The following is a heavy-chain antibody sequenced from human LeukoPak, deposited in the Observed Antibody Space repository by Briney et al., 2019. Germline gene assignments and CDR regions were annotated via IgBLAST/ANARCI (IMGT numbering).Heavy chain of an antibody. V-gene: IGHV1-2*02. D-gene: IGHD3-10*01. CDR1: GYTFSSYG. CDR3: ARESAGRRSFDI. CDR2: INPNSGGT. J-gene: IGHJ3*02. Sequence: ASVKVSCKASGYTFSSYGISWVRQAPGQGLEWMGWINPNSGGTIYAQNFQGRVTMTRDTSISTAYMELSSDDTAVYYCARESAGRRSFDIWGQGTMVTVSS.